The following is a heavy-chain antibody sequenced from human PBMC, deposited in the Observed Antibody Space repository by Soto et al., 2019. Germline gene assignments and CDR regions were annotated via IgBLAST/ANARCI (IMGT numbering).Heavy chain of an antibody. D-gene: IGHD1-26*01. CDR2: IYYTGST. Sequence: QVQLQESGPGLVKPSETLSLTCTVSGSSVSSASYHWVWIRQPPGKGLQWSGNIYYTGSTNYNPSRKSLVTKSVDTSKNQFSLKLNSVTAADTAVYYCARRVGANPPINWGQGTLVTVSS. CDR1: GSSVSSASYH. J-gene: IGHJ4*02. V-gene: IGHV4-61*01. CDR3: ARRVGANPPIN.